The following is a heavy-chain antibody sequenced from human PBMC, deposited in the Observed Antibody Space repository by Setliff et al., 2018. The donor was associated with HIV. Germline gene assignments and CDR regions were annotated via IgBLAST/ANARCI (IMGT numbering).Heavy chain of an antibody. CDR2: INPNSGGT. D-gene: IGHD6-13*01. CDR1: GYTFTGYY. V-gene: IGHV1-2*02. CDR3: AVYSSSWFRYYGMDV. J-gene: IGHJ6*02. Sequence: ASVKVSCKASGYTFTGYYMHWVRQAPGQGLEWMGWINPNSGGTNYAQKFQGRVTMTRDTSISTAYMELSRLRSDDTAVCYCAVYSSSWFRYYGMDVWGQGTTVTVSS.